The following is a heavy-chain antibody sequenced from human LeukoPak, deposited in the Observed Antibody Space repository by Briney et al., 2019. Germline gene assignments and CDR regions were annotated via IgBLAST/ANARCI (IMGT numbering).Heavy chain of an antibody. CDR2: IKQDGSEK. Sequence: PGGSLRLPCAASGFTLNHWMTWVRQAPGKGLECVAIIKQDGSEKYYVDSVKGRFTISRDNAKNSLYLQMNSLRAEGTAVYYCGTGWAIDFWGQGTLVTVSS. J-gene: IGHJ4*02. CDR1: GFTLNHW. CDR3: GTGWAIDF. D-gene: IGHD5-24*01. V-gene: IGHV3-7*01.